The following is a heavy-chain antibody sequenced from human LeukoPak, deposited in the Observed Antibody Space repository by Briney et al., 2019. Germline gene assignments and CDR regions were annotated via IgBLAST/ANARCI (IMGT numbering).Heavy chain of an antibody. J-gene: IGHJ4*02. Sequence: GPLSLSCAASGFTFSSYSMSWVRQAPGKGLEWVSLISGSGGHTYYADSVKGRFTISGDDSKNTLYLQMNSLRAEDTAVCYCARDLGSHNSGWIFDHWGQGTLVTVSS. CDR3: ARDLGSHNSGWIFDH. CDR2: ISGSGGHT. D-gene: IGHD6-19*01. V-gene: IGHV3-23*01. CDR1: GFTFSSYS.